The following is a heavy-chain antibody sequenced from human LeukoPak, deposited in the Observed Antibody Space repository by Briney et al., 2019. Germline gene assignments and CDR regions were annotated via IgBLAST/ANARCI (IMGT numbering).Heavy chain of an antibody. J-gene: IGHJ4*01. V-gene: IGHV3-7*01. Sequence: GGSLRLSCAASGFIFSNYWMSWVRQAPGKGLEWVASIKRDGSEKEYVDSVKDRFTISRDNAENSLFLQMNSLRADDAAVYYCARDNNADYWGQGTLVTVSS. D-gene: IGHD2-8*01. CDR3: ARDNNADY. CDR1: GFIFSNYW. CDR2: IKRDGSEK.